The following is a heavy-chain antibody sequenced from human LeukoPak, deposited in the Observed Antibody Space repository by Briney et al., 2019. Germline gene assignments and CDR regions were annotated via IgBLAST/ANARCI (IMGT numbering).Heavy chain of an antibody. CDR2: IWYDGSNK. J-gene: IGHJ6*02. D-gene: IGHD3-10*01. CDR1: GFTFSSYG. CDR3: ARELITMDYYYGMDV. V-gene: IGHV3-33*01. Sequence: GRSLRLSCAASGFTFSSYGMHWVRQAPGKGLEWVAVIWYDGSNKYYADSVKGRFTISRDNSKNTLYLQMNSLRAEDTAVYYCARELITMDYYYGMDVWGQGTTVTVS.